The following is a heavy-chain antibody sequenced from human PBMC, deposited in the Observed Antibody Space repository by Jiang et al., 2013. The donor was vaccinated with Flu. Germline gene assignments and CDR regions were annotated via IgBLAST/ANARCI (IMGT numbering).Heavy chain of an antibody. CDR3: ARDIDFWSGYFDY. CDR1: GYSFASNW. V-gene: IGHV5-10-1*01. Sequence: GAEVKKPGESLRISCKGSGYSFASNWISWVRQMPGKGLEWMGRIDPRDSYTNYSPSLQGHVTISADKPITTAYLQWSSLKASDTAMYYCARDIDFWSGYFDYWGQGTLVTVSS. J-gene: IGHJ4*02. D-gene: IGHD3-3*01. CDR2: IDPRDSYT.